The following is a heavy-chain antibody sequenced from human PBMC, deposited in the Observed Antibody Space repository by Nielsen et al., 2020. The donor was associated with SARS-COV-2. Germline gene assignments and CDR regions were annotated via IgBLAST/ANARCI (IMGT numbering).Heavy chain of an antibody. CDR2: ISWNSGSI. CDR3: AKTDTAMDYYYYYGMDV. V-gene: IGHV3-9*01. Sequence: SLKISCAAFGFTFDDYAMHWVRQAPGKGLEWVSGISWNSGSIGYADSVKGRFTISRDNAKNSLYLQMNSLRAEDTALYYCAKTDTAMDYYYYYGMDVWGQGTTVTVSS. J-gene: IGHJ6*02. CDR1: GFTFDDYA. D-gene: IGHD5-18*01.